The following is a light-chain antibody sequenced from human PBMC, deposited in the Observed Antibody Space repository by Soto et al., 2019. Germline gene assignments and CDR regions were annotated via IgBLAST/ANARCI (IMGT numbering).Light chain of an antibody. CDR2: NDN. Sequence: QSVLTQPPSASGTPGQRATISCSGSRSNIGSNAVSWYQQLPGTAPKLLIYNDNQRPSGVPDRFSASKSGTSASLAISGRQSEDEADYYCAAWDDSLNARGVFGGGTKLTVL. CDR1: RSNIGSNA. V-gene: IGLV1-44*01. CDR3: AAWDDSLNARGV. J-gene: IGLJ3*02.